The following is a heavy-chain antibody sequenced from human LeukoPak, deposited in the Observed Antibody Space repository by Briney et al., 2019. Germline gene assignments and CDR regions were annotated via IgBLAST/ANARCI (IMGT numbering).Heavy chain of an antibody. J-gene: IGHJ6*02. CDR2: INHSGST. V-gene: IGHV4-34*01. Sequence: PSETLSLTCTVSGGSISTYYWSWIRQPPGKGLEWIGEINHSGSTNYNPSLKSRVTISVDTSKNQFSLKLSSVTAADTAVYYCARGQRQQLVRWYGMDVWGQGTTVTVSS. CDR1: GGSISTYY. CDR3: ARGQRQQLVRWYGMDV. D-gene: IGHD6-13*01.